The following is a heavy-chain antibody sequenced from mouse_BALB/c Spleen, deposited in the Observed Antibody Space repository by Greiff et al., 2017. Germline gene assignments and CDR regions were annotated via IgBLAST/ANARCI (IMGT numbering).Heavy chain of an antibody. CDR2: ISSGGSYT. Sequence: EVKVEESGGGLVKLGGSLKLSCAASGFTFSSYYMSWVRQTPEKRLELVAAISSGGSYTYYPDSVKGRFTISRDNAKNTLYLQMSSLKSEDTAMYYCTSHYGNYDWFAYWGQGTLVTVSA. D-gene: IGHD2-1*01. V-gene: IGHV5-6-4*01. CDR3: TSHYGNYDWFAY. J-gene: IGHJ3*01. CDR1: GFTFSSYY.